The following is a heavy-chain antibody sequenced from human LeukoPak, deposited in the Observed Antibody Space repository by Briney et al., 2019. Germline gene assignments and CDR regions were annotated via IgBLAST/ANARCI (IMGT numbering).Heavy chain of an antibody. CDR2: ISDSGNT. CDR3: AKHYSDFWSGLDY. D-gene: IGHD3-3*01. J-gene: IGHJ4*02. V-gene: IGHV4-59*06. CDR1: GGSISRYS. Sequence: ASETLSLTCTVSGGSISRYSWSWIRQPPGKGLEWIGYISDSGNTYYNPSLKTRLSISVDTSKNQFCLNVSSVTAADTAMYYCAKHYSDFWSGLDYWGQGTLVTVSS.